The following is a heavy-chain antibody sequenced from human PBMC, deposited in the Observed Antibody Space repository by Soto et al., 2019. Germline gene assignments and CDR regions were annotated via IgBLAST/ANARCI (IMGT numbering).Heavy chain of an antibody. Sequence: QVQLQESGPGLVKPSQTLSLTCTVSGGSISSGGYYWSWIRQHPGKGLEWIGYIYYSGSTYYNPSLRRRVTISVDQSKNQFSLKLSSVTAADTAVYYCARERGSSMVLTVDYWCQGTLVTVSS. CDR2: IYYSGST. V-gene: IGHV4-31*03. CDR1: GGSISSGGYY. CDR3: ARERGSSMVLTVDY. J-gene: IGHJ4*02. D-gene: IGHD3-9*01.